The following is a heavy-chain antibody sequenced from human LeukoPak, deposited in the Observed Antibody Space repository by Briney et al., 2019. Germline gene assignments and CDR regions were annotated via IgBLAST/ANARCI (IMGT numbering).Heavy chain of an antibody. Sequence: GGSLRLSCAASGFTFDDYAMHWVRQAPGKGLEWVSGISWNSGSIGYADSVKGRFTISRDNAKNSLYLQMNSLRAEDTALYYCAKIPPHYYDSSGYYWDAFDIWGQGTMVTVSS. J-gene: IGHJ3*02. CDR3: AKIPPHYYDSSGYYWDAFDI. CDR2: ISWNSGSI. V-gene: IGHV3-9*01. CDR1: GFTFDDYA. D-gene: IGHD3-22*01.